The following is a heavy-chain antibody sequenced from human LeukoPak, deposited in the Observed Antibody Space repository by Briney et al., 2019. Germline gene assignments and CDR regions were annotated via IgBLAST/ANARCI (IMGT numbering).Heavy chain of an antibody. CDR1: GFTFSSYA. CDR2: ISTDGSRP. CDR3: VRDGQGSTPLDY. Sequence: GGSLRLSCAASGFTFSSYAMHWVRQAPGKGLVWVSGISTDGSRPRYADSVNGRFTISRDNTKNTLYLQMNSLRAEDTAVYFCVRDGQGSTPLDYWGQGTLVTVSS. D-gene: IGHD2-15*01. J-gene: IGHJ4*02. V-gene: IGHV3-74*01.